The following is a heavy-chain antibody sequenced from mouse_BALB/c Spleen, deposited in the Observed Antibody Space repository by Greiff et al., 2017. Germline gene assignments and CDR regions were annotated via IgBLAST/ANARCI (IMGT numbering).Heavy chain of an antibody. CDR2: ISTYYGDA. Sequence: QVHVKQSGAELVRPGVSVKISCKGSGYTFTDYAMHWVKQSHAKSLEWIGVISTYYGDASYNQKFKGKATMTVDKSSSTAYMELARLTSEDSAIYYCAREEGLGLRGFAYWGQGTLVTVSA. J-gene: IGHJ3*01. D-gene: IGHD3-1*01. V-gene: IGHV1S137*01. CDR3: AREEGLGLRGFAY. CDR1: GYTFTDYA.